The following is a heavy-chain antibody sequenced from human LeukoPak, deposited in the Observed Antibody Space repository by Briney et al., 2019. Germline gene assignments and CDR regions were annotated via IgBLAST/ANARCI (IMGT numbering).Heavy chain of an antibody. V-gene: IGHV1-18*01. CDR2: ISAYSGNT. D-gene: IGHD2/OR15-2a*01. CDR1: GYTFISYG. Sequence: ASVKVSCKASGYTFISYGVSWVRQAPGQGLEWMGWISAYSGNTNYAQKFLDRVTMTADTSTSTAYMELRSLKSDDTAVYYCARKELASTQFDYWGQGTLVTVSS. J-gene: IGHJ4*02. CDR3: ARKELASTQFDY.